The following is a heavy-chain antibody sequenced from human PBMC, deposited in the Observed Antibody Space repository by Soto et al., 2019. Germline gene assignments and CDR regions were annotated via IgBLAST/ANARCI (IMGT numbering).Heavy chain of an antibody. CDR3: ARDGTLFDSSGYYYLY. CDR2: IIPIFGTA. V-gene: IGHV1-69*13. D-gene: IGHD3-22*01. Sequence: GASVKVSCKTSGGTFSSSAISWVRQAPGQGLEWMGGIIPIFGTANYAQKFQGRVTITADESTRTAYMELSSLRSEDTAVYYCARDGTLFDSSGYYYLYWGQGTLVTVS. J-gene: IGHJ4*02. CDR1: GGTFSSSA.